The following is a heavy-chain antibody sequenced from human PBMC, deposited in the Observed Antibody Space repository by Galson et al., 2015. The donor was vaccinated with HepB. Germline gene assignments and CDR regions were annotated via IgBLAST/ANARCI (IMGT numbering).Heavy chain of an antibody. CDR3: ARTPHTVDAFDI. CDR1: GFSLNTSGMR. V-gene: IGHV2-70*04. D-gene: IGHD4-17*01. Sequence: PALVKPTQTLTLTCTLSGFSLNTSGMRVTWVRQPPGNALEWLARIDWDDDKIYSTSLRIRLTISKNTSKNQVVLVMTNMDPMDTATYYCARTPHTVDAFDIWGQGTMVTVS. J-gene: IGHJ3*02. CDR2: IDWDDDK.